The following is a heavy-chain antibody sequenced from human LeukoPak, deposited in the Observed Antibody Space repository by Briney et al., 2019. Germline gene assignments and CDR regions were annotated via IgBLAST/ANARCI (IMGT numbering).Heavy chain of an antibody. CDR2: IRSKPYGGTP. V-gene: IGHV3-49*04. CDR1: GFTFGDFA. Sequence: GGSLRLSCTGSGFTFGDFAMSWVRQAPGKGLEWVSFIRSKPYGGTPEYAASVKGRFIISRDDSKSIAYLQMNSLKTEDTGLYYCSRGSLYGRGSGCWGQGTLVTVSS. D-gene: IGHD6-19*01. J-gene: IGHJ4*02. CDR3: SRGSLYGRGSGC.